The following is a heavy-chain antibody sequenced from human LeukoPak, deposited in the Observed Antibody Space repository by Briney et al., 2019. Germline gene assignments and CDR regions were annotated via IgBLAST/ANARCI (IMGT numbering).Heavy chain of an antibody. Sequence: GGSLRLSCAASGFTFNTYAMSWVRQAPGKGLEWVSVIYSGGSTYYADSVKGRFTISRDNAKNSLYLQMNSLRAEDTAVYYCARDQSRIPGWYFDYWGQGTLVTVSS. V-gene: IGHV3-66*01. J-gene: IGHJ4*02. CDR2: IYSGGST. CDR1: GFTFNTYA. D-gene: IGHD1-14*01. CDR3: ARDQSRIPGWYFDY.